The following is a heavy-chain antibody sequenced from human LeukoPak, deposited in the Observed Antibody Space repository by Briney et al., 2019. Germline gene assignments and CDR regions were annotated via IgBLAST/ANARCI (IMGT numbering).Heavy chain of an antibody. D-gene: IGHD6-19*01. Sequence: PSQTLSLTSTVSGGSISSGSYYWRWIRQPAGKGLEWIGRIYTSGCTNYNPSLKSRVTISVDTSKNQFSLKLSSVTAADTAVYYCARVIAVAGSNWFDPWGQGTLVTVSS. CDR3: ARVIAVAGSNWFDP. V-gene: IGHV4-61*02. J-gene: IGHJ5*02. CDR1: GGSISSGSYY. CDR2: IYTSGCT.